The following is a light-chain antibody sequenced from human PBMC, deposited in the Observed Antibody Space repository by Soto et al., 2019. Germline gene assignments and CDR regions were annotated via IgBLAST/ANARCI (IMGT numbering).Light chain of an antibody. CDR2: KAS. CDR3: QQYHNYWT. Sequence: DIQMTQSPSTLSASVGDRVTITCRASQSISSWLAWFQQKPGKAPKLLIHKASSLETGVPSRFSGSGSGTEFTLTISSLQPDDFATYYCQQYHNYWTFGQGTKVEIK. V-gene: IGKV1-5*03. J-gene: IGKJ1*01. CDR1: QSISSW.